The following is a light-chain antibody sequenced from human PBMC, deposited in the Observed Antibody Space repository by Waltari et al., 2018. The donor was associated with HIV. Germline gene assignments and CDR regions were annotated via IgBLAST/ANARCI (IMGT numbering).Light chain of an antibody. CDR3: QQYIEWPLT. CDR1: QSISGN. V-gene: IGKV3-15*01. CDR2: AAT. J-gene: IGKJ1*01. Sequence: EIVMTQSPVTLYVSPGQRAPLSCRASQSISGNIAWYQQKPGQAPMLLIVAATTRATNVPARFSGSGFGTEFTLSISDLQSEDFAIYHCQQYIEWPLTFGQGTKVEVK.